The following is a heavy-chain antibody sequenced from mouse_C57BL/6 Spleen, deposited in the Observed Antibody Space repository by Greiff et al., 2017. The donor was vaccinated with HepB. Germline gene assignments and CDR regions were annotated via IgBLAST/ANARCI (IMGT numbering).Heavy chain of an antibody. CDR2: ISDGGSYT. CDR1: GFTFSSYA. CDR3: ARDYGSREDLFDY. V-gene: IGHV5-4*01. J-gene: IGHJ2*01. D-gene: IGHD1-1*01. Sequence: DVKLMESGGGLVKPGGSLKLSCAASGFTFSSYAMSWVRQTPEKRLEWVATISDGGSYTYYPDNVKGRFTISRDNAENNLYLQMSHLKSEDTAMYYCARDYGSREDLFDYWGQGTTLTVSS.